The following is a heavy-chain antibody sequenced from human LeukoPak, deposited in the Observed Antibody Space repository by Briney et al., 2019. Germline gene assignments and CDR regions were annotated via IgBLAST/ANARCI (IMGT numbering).Heavy chain of an antibody. CDR2: INHSGST. CDR3: ARVAVVVVAATSGLLGYFDY. J-gene: IGHJ4*02. CDR1: GGSFSGYY. Sequence: SETLSLTCAVYGGSFSGYYWSWIRQPPGKGLEWIGEINHSGSTNYNPSLKSRVTISVDTSKNQFSLKLSSVTAADTAVYYCARVAVVVVAATSGLLGYFDYWGQGTLVTVSS. V-gene: IGHV4-34*01. D-gene: IGHD2-15*01.